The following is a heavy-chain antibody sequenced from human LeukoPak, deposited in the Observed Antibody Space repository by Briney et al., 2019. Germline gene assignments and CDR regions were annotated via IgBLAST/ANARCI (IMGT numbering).Heavy chain of an antibody. CDR3: ARDSQLWSFDY. CDR1: GFTFSSYA. CDR2: ISGSGGST. Sequence: GGSLRLSCAASGFTFSSYAMSWVRQAPGKGLEWVSGISGSGGSTYYADSVKGRFTISRDNSKNTLYLQMNSLRAEDTAVYYCARDSQLWSFDYWGQGTLVTVSS. D-gene: IGHD3-3*01. V-gene: IGHV3-23*01. J-gene: IGHJ4*02.